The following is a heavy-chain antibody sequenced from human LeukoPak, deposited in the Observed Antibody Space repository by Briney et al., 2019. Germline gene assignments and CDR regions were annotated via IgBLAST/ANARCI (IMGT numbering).Heavy chain of an antibody. CDR1: GYTFNNYG. D-gene: IGHD3-3*01. CDR3: ARSVTIFGVATLGY. V-gene: IGHV1-46*02. J-gene: IGHJ4*02. Sequence: ASVKVSCKASGYTFNNYGITWVRQAPGQGLEWMGIINPSDGSTTYAQKFQGRVSITRDMSTSTIYMELSSLRSDDTAVYYCARSVTIFGVATLGYWGQGTPVTVSS. CDR2: INPSDGST.